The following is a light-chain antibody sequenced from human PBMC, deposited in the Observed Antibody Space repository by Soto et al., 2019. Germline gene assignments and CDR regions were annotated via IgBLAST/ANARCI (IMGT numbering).Light chain of an antibody. CDR2: DAS. J-gene: IGKJ1*01. CDR3: QERSNWPPWT. CDR1: QSVSSY. Sequence: EIVLTQSPATLSLSPGERATLSCRASQSVSSYLAWYQQKPGQAPRLLIYDASNRATGIPARFSGSGSGTDFTLTISRLEPEDFAVFYCQERSNWPPWTFGQGTKVEMK. V-gene: IGKV3-11*01.